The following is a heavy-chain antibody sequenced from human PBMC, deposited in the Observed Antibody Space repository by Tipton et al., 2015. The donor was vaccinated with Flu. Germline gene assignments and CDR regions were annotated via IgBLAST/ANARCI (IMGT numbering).Heavy chain of an antibody. D-gene: IGHD3-22*01. CDR1: EFTSSSYW. CDR3: ARGNSGYGIFDC. J-gene: IGHJ4*02. Sequence: SLRLSCAASEFTSSSYWMHWVRQAPGKGLVWVSRINGEGSDTSYADSVKGRFTISRDNAKNTVYLQMNSLRAEDTAVYYCARGNSGYGIFDCWGQGALVTVSS. CDR2: INGEGSDT. V-gene: IGHV3-74*01.